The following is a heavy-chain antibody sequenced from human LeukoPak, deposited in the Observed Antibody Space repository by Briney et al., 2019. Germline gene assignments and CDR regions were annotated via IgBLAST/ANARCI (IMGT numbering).Heavy chain of an antibody. CDR3: AKVGYGSGSYNLDY. J-gene: IGHJ4*02. D-gene: IGHD3-10*01. Sequence: PGGSLRLSCVASGLTFSNCELNWVRQAPGKGLEWISYISSSGSTSYYADSVKGRFTISRDNSKNTLYLQMNSLRAEDTAVYYCAKVGYGSGSYNLDYWGQGTLVTVSS. CDR2: ISSSGSTS. CDR1: GLTFSNCE. V-gene: IGHV3-48*03.